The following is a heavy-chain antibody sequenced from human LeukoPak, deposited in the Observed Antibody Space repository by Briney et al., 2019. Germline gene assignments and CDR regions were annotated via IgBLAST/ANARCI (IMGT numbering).Heavy chain of an antibody. J-gene: IGHJ4*02. CDR1: GFNFGSYG. Sequence: PGGSLRLSCAASGFNFGSYGMSWVRQAPGKGLEWVSAISGSGGSTYYADSVKGRFTISRDNSKNTLYLQMNSLRAKDTAVYYCAKDRVGWISGDYDYWGQGTLVTVSS. CDR2: ISGSGGST. CDR3: AKDRVGWISGDYDY. V-gene: IGHV3-23*01. D-gene: IGHD2-2*03.